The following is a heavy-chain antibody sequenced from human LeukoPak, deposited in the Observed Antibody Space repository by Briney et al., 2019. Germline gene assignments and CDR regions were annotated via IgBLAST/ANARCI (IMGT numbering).Heavy chain of an antibody. J-gene: IGHJ4*02. Sequence: SETLSLTCTVSGGSISSSSYYWGWIRQPPGKGLEWIGSIYYSGSTYYNPSLKSRVTISVDTSKNQFSLKLSSVTAADTAVYYCAAPPLGDCSSTSCFDYWGQGTLVTVSS. V-gene: IGHV4-39*01. CDR3: AAPPLGDCSSTSCFDY. D-gene: IGHD2-2*01. CDR2: IYYSGST. CDR1: GGSISSSSYY.